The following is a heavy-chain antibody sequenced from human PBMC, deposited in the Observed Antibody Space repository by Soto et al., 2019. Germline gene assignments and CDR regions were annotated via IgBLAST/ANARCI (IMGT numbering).Heavy chain of an antibody. V-gene: IGHV2-5*01. J-gene: IGHJ5*02. Sequence: QITLKESGPTLVKPTQTLTLTCSFSGFSLSTYGVGVAWIRQPQGKALEWLAIIFWNDDKFYTSSLRNRLTITKDTCKNQVILTLTNMEPESGATYSCAHRVIGPAVPRIDTWGPGTLVTVSS. CDR1: GFSLSTYGVG. CDR3: AHRVIGPAVPRIDT. CDR2: IFWNDDK. D-gene: IGHD6-19*01.